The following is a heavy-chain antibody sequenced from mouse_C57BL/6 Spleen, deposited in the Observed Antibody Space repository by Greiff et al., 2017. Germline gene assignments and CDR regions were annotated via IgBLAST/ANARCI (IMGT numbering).Heavy chain of an antibody. J-gene: IGHJ1*03. CDR3: ARSLVSWYFDV. V-gene: IGHV1-69*01. CDR1: GYTFTSYW. Sequence: QVQLQQPGAELVMPGASVKLSCKASGYTFTSYWMHWVKQRPGQGLEWIGEIDPSDSYTTYNQKFKGKSTLTVDKSSSTAYMPLSSLTSEDSAVYYCARSLVSWYFDVWGTGTTVTVAS. CDR2: IDPSDSYT. D-gene: IGHD1-1*02.